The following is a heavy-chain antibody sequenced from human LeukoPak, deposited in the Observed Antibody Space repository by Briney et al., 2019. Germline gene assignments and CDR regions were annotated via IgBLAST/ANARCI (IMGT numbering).Heavy chain of an antibody. CDR3: ARDLSPYHIVVVTAWGGYGY. CDR1: GFTFSDYY. CDR2: ISSSGNTI. Sequence: GGSLRLSCAASGFTFSDYYMSWIRQAPGKGLEWVSYISSSGNTIYYADSVKGRFTISRDNAKNSLYLQMNSLRAEDTAVYYCARDLSPYHIVVVTAWGGYGYWGQVTLVTVSS. V-gene: IGHV3-11*01. D-gene: IGHD2-21*02. J-gene: IGHJ4*02.